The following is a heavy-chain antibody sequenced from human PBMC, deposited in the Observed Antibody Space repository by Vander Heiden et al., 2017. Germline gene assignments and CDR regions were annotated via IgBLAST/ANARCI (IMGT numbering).Heavy chain of an antibody. J-gene: IGHJ4*02. CDR1: GVSISVNNW. Sequence: AQLQESGPGLVKLSGTLSLTCAVSGVSISVNNWWSWVRQTPGKGLEWIGEIYHSGNTNYNPSLQSRVSISLDKSKNQFSLTLTSVTAADTAMYYCAGDDLLSGIAYWGQGTLVTVSS. D-gene: IGHD3-3*01. CDR3: AGDDLLSGIAY. CDR2: IYHSGNT. V-gene: IGHV4-4*02.